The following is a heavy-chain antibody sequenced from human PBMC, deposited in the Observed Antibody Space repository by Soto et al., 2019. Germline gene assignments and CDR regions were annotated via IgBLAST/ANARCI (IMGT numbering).Heavy chain of an antibody. Sequence: QVQLVESGGGLVQPGGSLRLSCASSGFTFSDHYMSWIRRSPGKGLEFLSYISPRTTYKNYADSVKGRFTISRDNAKNSLYLQLNSLIAEDTAIYYCSRGGGGGLFDLWGQGTFVTVSS. D-gene: IGHD2-21*01. CDR1: GFTFSDHY. V-gene: IGHV3-11*06. J-gene: IGHJ4*02. CDR3: SRGGGGGLFDL. CDR2: ISPRTTYK.